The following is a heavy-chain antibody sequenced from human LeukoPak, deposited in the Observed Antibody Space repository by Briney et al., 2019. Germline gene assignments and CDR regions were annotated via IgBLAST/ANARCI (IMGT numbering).Heavy chain of an antibody. V-gene: IGHV3-21*01. Sequence: PGGSLRLSCAASGFTFSTYSMNWVRQAPGKGLEWVSSISSSSSYIYYADPVKGRFTISRDNAKNSLYLQMNSLRAEDTAVYYCARDWAYGAFDIWGQGTMVTVSS. CDR2: ISSSSSYI. J-gene: IGHJ3*02. CDR1: GFTFSTYS. D-gene: IGHD4-17*01. CDR3: ARDWAYGAFDI.